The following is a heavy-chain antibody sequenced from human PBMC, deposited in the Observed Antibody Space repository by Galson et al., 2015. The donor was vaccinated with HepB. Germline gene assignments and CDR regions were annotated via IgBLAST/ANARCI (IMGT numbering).Heavy chain of an antibody. CDR2: ISSTGTTM. CDR3: ARVYFGSGSSSAYWYFDL. D-gene: IGHD3-10*01. CDR1: GFTFSSYT. Sequence: SLRLSCAASGFTFSSYTMNWVRQAPGKGLESVSYISSTGTTMYYADPAKGRFTISRDNAQNPLYLQMNSLRDEDTAVYYCARVYFGSGSSSAYWYFDLWGRGALVTVSS. V-gene: IGHV3-48*02. J-gene: IGHJ2*01.